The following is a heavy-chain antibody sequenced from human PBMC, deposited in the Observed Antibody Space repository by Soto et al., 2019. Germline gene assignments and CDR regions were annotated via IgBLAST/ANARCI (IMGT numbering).Heavy chain of an antibody. J-gene: IGHJ4*02. CDR3: AKSGFADLEY. Sequence: EVKLLESGGGLVQPGGSLRLSCAASGFAFSTYAMTWVRQAPGKGLEWVSTVSGGGDHTYYADSVRGRSTVSRDASKNTLYLHMDSLRPEDTGVYYCAKSGFADLEYWGQGALVTVSS. D-gene: IGHD1-26*01. CDR2: VSGGGDHT. CDR1: GFAFSTYA. V-gene: IGHV3-23*01.